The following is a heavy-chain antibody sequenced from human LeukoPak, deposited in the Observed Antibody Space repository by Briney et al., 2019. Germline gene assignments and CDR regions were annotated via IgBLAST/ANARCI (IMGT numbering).Heavy chain of an antibody. CDR3: ARDLSSLDYVLSMDV. D-gene: IGHD4-17*01. V-gene: IGHV1-18*01. Sequence: ASVKVSCKASGYTFTSYGIGWVRQAPGQGLEWMGWISAYNGNTNYAQKLQGRVTMTTDTSTSTAYMELRSLRSDDTAVYYCARDLSSLDYVLSMDVWGQGTTVTVSS. CDR2: ISAYNGNT. J-gene: IGHJ6*02. CDR1: GYTFTSYG.